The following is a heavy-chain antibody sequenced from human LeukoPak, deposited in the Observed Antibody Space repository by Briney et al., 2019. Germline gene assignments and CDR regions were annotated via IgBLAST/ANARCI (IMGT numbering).Heavy chain of an antibody. CDR3: ARGTGINPYYYYGMGV. CDR1: GGSISSGGYY. V-gene: IGHV4-39*02. CDR2: IYHSGST. J-gene: IGHJ6*02. Sequence: SETLSLTCTVSGGSISSGGYYWSWIRQPPGKGLEWIGEIYHSGSTNYNPSLKSRVSISVDTSKNHFSLKLSSVTAADTAVYYCARGTGINPYYYYGMGVWGQGTTVTVSS. D-gene: IGHD3-10*01.